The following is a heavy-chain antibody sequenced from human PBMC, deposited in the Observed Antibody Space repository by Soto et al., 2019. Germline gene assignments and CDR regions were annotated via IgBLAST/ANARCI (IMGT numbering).Heavy chain of an antibody. V-gene: IGHV3-48*02. CDR2: ISSSNSTI. J-gene: IGHJ3*02. CDR3: AREPIAAYHAFDI. D-gene: IGHD6-13*01. Sequence: GGSLSLSCAASGFTFSSYSMNWVRQAPGKGREWVSYISSSNSTIYYADSVKGRFTISRDNAKNSLYLQMNSLRDEDTAVYYCAREPIAAYHAFDIWGQGTMVTVSS. CDR1: GFTFSSYS.